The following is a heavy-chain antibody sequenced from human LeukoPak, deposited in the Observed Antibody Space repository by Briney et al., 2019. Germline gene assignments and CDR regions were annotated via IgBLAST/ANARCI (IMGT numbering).Heavy chain of an antibody. Sequence: GASVKVTFPASGDSFSRYSISWVRQAPGQGLEWMGGIIPILGTRKHAPEFLGRLTLTADKSTTTLSPELSSLTPEDTGVYYCARGPTWEAAAALLDRWGQETLLTVSS. V-gene: IGHV1-69*06. CDR2: IIPILGTR. J-gene: IGHJ5*02. D-gene: IGHD6-13*01. CDR1: GDSFSRYS. CDR3: ARGPTWEAAAALLDR.